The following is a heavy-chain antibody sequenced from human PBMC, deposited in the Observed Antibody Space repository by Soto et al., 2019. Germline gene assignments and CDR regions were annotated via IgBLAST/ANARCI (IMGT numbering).Heavy chain of an antibody. CDR3: ARYCRSTSCYDY. Sequence: GGSLRLSCAASGFSFSNYAMHWVRQAPGKGLEWVAVISYDGRDKYYEDSVKGRYTISRDKSKNTLFLQMNSLRAEDTAVYYCARYCRSTSCYDYWGEGTLVTVSS. D-gene: IGHD2-2*01. V-gene: IGHV3-30*03. CDR2: ISYDGRDK. CDR1: GFSFSNYA. J-gene: IGHJ4*02.